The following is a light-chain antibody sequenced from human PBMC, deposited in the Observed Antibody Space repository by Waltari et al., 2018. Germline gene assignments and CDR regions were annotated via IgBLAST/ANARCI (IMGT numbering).Light chain of an antibody. CDR2: WAS. CDR1: QSLVYSDGNTY. J-gene: IGKJ2*01. Sequence: DVVMTQSPLSLPVTLGQPASISCRSSQSLVYSDGNTYLNWFQQLPGQPPKLLIYWASTRESGVPDRFSGSGSGTDFTLTISSLQAEDVAVYYCQQYYDTLLYTFGQGTKLEI. CDR3: QQYYDTLLYT. V-gene: IGKV2-30*01.